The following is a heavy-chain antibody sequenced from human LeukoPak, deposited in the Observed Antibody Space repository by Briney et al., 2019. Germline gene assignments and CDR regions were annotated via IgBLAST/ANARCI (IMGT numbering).Heavy chain of an antibody. D-gene: IGHD6-19*01. V-gene: IGHV3-23*01. J-gene: IGHJ4*02. CDR2: ITNSGDGT. Sequence: PGGSLRLSCAASEFTFSTYAMSWVRQTPGKGLEWVSAITNSGDGTYYADSVKGRFTISRDNSKNTLFLQMNSLRAEDTAVYFCAKDARRTSGWWFFDYWGQGTLVTVSS. CDR1: EFTFSTYA. CDR3: AKDARRTSGWWFFDY.